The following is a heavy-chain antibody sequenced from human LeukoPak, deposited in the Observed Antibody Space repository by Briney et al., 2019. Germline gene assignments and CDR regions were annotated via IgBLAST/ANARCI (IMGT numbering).Heavy chain of an antibody. CDR1: GFTFSSYW. V-gene: IGHV4-34*08. CDR2: INHSGGT. D-gene: IGHD3-22*01. Sequence: GSLRLSCAASGFTFSSYWMTWVRQPPGKGLEWIGEINHSGGTKYNPSLKSRVTISVDTSKNQFSLKLSSVTAADTAVYYCAKSNGYGLIDIWGQGTMVTVSS. J-gene: IGHJ3*02. CDR3: AKSNGYGLIDI.